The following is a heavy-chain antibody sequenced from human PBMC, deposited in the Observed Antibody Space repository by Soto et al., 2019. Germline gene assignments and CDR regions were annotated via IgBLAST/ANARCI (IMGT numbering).Heavy chain of an antibody. V-gene: IGHV1-69*01. D-gene: IGHD3-22*01. CDR2: IIPIFGTA. CDR1: GGTFSSYA. CDR3: ASGAGANYYDSSGYYAGDY. J-gene: IGHJ4*02. Sequence: QVPLVQSGAEVKKPGSSVKVSCKASGGTFSSYAISWVRQAPGQGLEWMGGIIPIFGTANYAQKFQGRVTITADEYTSTASMEVRSLRSEATAVYYCASGAGANYYDSSGYYAGDYWGQGTLVTVSS.